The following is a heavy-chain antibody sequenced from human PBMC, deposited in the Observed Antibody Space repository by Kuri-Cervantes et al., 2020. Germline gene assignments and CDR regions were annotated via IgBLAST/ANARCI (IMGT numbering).Heavy chain of an antibody. CDR1: GGSISSYY. CDR3: ARYLWFGETYYFDY. V-gene: IGHV4-59*12. D-gene: IGHD3-10*01. J-gene: IGHJ4*02. Sequence: SETLSLTCTVSGGSISSYYWSWIRQPPGKGLEWIGEIYHSGSTNYNPSLKSRVTISVDKSKNQFSLKLSSVTAADTAVYYCARYLWFGETYYFDYWGQGTLVTVSS. CDR2: IYHSGST.